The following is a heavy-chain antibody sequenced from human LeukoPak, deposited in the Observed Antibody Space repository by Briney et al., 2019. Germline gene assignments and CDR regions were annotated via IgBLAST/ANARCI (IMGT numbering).Heavy chain of an antibody. D-gene: IGHD6-19*01. CDR1: GDSVNSFYY. V-gene: IGHV4-39*01. CDR3: ARQGSSGWSHFDH. CDR2: VYYSERT. Sequence: SETLSLTRTVSGDSVNSFYYWGWIRQPPGKGLEWIASVYYSERTYTNPSLKSRVTISVDTSKNHFSLKLDSVTAADTAVYYCARQGSSGWSHFDHWGQGTLVTVSS. J-gene: IGHJ4*02.